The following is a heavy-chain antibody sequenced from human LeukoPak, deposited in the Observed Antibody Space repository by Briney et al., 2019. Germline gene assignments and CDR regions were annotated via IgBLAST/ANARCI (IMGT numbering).Heavy chain of an antibody. CDR1: GFTFDDYA. D-gene: IGHD3/OR15-3a*01. V-gene: IGHV3-43*02. CDR2: ITGDGGST. J-gene: IGHJ4*02. Sequence: GGSLRLSCAASGFTFDDYAMHWVRQAPGKGLEWVSLITGDGGSTYYADSVKGRFTISRDNSKNSLYLQMNSLVAEDTALYYCARTGNFDYWGQGTLVTVSS. CDR3: ARTGNFDY.